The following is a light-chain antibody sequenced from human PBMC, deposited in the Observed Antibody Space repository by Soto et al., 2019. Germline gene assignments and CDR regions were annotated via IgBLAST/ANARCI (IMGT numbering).Light chain of an antibody. J-gene: IGKJ4*01. CDR2: AAS. Sequence: DIQMTQSPSSLSAFVGDRVTITCRASQSISSYLNWYQQKPGKAPKLLIYAASSLQSGVPSRFSGSGSGTDFTLTISSLQPEDFATYYCQQRYSTPLTFGGGTKVDIK. CDR3: QQRYSTPLT. V-gene: IGKV1-39*01. CDR1: QSISSY.